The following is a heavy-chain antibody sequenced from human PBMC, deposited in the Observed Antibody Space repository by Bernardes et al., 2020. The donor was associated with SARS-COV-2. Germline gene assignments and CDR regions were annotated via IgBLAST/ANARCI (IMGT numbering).Heavy chain of an antibody. V-gene: IGHV4-39*01. CDR3: ARQRGVSYDTRNFDY. D-gene: IGHD3-22*01. J-gene: IGHJ4*02. Sequence: SETLSLTCTVSGGSISSSSYYWGWIRQPPGKGLEWIGSIYYSGSTYYNPSLKSRVTISVDTSKNQFSLKLSSVTAADTAVYYCARQRGVSYDTRNFDYWGQGTLVTVSS. CDR1: GGSISSSSYY. CDR2: IYYSGST.